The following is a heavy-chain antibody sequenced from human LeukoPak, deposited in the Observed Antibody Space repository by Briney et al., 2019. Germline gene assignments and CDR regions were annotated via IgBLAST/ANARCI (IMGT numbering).Heavy chain of an antibody. V-gene: IGHV4-39*01. CDR2: IYYTGST. CDR3: ARRLLLRSFDY. Sequence: SETLPLTCAVSGGSISSSTYYWGWIRQPPGKGLEWIGNIYYTGSTYYNPSLKSRVTISVDTSKNQFSLKLSSVTAADTAVYYCARRLLLRSFDYWGQGTLVSVS. J-gene: IGHJ4*02. CDR1: GGSISSSTYY. D-gene: IGHD2-15*01.